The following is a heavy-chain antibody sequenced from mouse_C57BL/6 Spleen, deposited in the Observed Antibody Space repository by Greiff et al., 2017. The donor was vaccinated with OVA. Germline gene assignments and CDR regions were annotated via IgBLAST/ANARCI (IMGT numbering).Heavy chain of an antibody. CDR3: ARSGGLRRGYYFDY. Sequence: QVQLQQPGAELVKPGASVKLSCKASGYTFTSYWMQWVKQRPGQGLEWIGEIDPSDSYTNYNQKFKGKATLTVDTSSSTAYMQLSSLTSVDSAVYYGARSGGLRRGYYFDYWGQGTTLTVSS. J-gene: IGHJ2*01. V-gene: IGHV1-50*01. CDR2: IDPSDSYT. CDR1: GYTFTSYW. D-gene: IGHD2-2*01.